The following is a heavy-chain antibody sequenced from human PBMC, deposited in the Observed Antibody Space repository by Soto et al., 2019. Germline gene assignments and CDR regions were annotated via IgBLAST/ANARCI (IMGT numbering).Heavy chain of an antibody. J-gene: IGHJ5*02. D-gene: IGHD3-3*01. V-gene: IGHV3-30*18. Sequence: QVQLVESGGGLVQPGRSLRLSCAVSGFTFSSYGMHWVRQAPGKGLEWVTVISYDGSDKYYADSVKGRFTISRDNSKNTLYLLMNSLRAEDTAVYYCVKDRLPFLEWSAARSWNWFDPWGQGTLVTVSS. CDR3: VKDRLPFLEWSAARSWNWFDP. CDR1: GFTFSSYG. CDR2: ISYDGSDK.